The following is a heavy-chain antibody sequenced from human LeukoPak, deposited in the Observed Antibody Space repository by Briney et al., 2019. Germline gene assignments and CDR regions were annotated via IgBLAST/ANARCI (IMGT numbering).Heavy chain of an antibody. CDR3: TRDGNYGDYIGAYFDY. J-gene: IGHJ4*02. D-gene: IGHD4-17*01. CDR2: IRSKTYGGAT. Sequence: GGSLRLSCTVSGFTFAAYAMSWVREAPGKRLEWVGFIRSKTYGGATAVAASGNGRFTISRNDSKSIAYLRMNSLKTEDTALYYCTRDGNYGDYIGAYFDYWGQGTLVTVSS. CDR1: GFTFAAYA. V-gene: IGHV3-49*04.